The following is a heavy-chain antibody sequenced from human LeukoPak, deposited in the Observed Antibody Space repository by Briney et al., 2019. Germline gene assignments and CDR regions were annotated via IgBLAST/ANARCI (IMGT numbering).Heavy chain of an antibody. Sequence: GGSLRLSCGASGFTFSSYGMHWVRQAPGKGLEWVAVIWYDGSNKYYADSVKGRFTISRDNSKNTLYLQMNSLRAEDTAVYYCAKDSAAYYDILTGYSGANDYWGQGTLVTVSS. CDR2: IWYDGSNK. V-gene: IGHV3-33*06. J-gene: IGHJ4*02. CDR3: AKDSAAYYDILTGYSGANDY. D-gene: IGHD3-9*01. CDR1: GFTFSSYG.